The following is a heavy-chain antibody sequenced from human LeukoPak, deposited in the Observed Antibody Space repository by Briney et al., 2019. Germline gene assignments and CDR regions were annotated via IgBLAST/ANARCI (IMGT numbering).Heavy chain of an antibody. CDR1: GGSISSYY. J-gene: IGHJ5*02. CDR2: IQNSVTSY. CDR3: VRSPQLDP. Sequence: SETLSLTRTVSGGSISSYYWSWVRQPPGKGLEWIGYIQNSVTSYTDNPSLQSRVTISVDTSKNQFSLQVTSVTAADTAVYYCVRSPQLDPWGPGILVTVSS. V-gene: IGHV4-59*01.